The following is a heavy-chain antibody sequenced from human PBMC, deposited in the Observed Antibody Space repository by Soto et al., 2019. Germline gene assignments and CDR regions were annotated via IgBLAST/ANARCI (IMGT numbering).Heavy chain of an antibody. CDR2: IIPIFGTA. V-gene: IGHV1-69*13. Sequence: SVKVSCKASGGTFSSYGISWVRQAPGQGLEWMGGIIPIFGTANYAQKFQGRVTITADESTSTAYMELSSLRSEDTAVYYCARNHGGGLRDNYGMDVWGQGTTVTVSS. CDR3: ARNHGGGLRDNYGMDV. CDR1: GGTFSSYG. D-gene: IGHD2-8*01. J-gene: IGHJ6*02.